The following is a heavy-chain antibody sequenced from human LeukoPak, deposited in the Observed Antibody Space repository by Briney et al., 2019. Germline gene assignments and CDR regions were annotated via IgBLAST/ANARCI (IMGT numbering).Heavy chain of an antibody. D-gene: IGHD5-24*01. Sequence: GGSLRLSCAASGFTFSSYSMTWVRQAPGKGLEWVSYISSSSSTIYYADSVKGRFTISRDNAKNSLYLQMNSLRAEDTAVYYCARVVEMATTGAFDIWGQGTMVTVSS. CDR1: GFTFSSYS. J-gene: IGHJ3*02. CDR2: ISSSSSTI. CDR3: ARVVEMATTGAFDI. V-gene: IGHV3-48*04.